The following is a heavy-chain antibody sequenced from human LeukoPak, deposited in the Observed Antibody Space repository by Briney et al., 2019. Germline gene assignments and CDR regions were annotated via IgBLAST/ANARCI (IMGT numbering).Heavy chain of an antibody. CDR3: ARHYSARGGSIPTGDFDY. V-gene: IGHV4-4*07. D-gene: IGHD2-15*01. J-gene: IGHJ4*02. CDR1: GNSFGDYY. CDR2: IYTSGST. Sequence: SETLSLTCTVSGNSFGDYYWGWIRQPAGKGLEWIGRIYTSGSTTYNPSLKSRVTISVDTSKNQFSLKLSSVTAADTAVYYCARHYSARGGSIPTGDFDYWGQGTLVTVSS.